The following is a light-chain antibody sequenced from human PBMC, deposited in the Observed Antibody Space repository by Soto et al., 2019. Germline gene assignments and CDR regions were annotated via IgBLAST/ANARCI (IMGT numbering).Light chain of an antibody. CDR3: GSYTGNIYV. CDR2: EVS. J-gene: IGLJ1*01. Sequence: QSALTQPASVSGSPGQSITIYCTVTSGDVGGYKFVSWYQQHPGKAPKLMIYEVSNRPSGVSSRFSGSKSGNTASLTISGLQAEDEADYFGGSYTGNIYVFGNGTKRTVL. CDR1: SGDVGGYKF. V-gene: IGLV2-14*01.